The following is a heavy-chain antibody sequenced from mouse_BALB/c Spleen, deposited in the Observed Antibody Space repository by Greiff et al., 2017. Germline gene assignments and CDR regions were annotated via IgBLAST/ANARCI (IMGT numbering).Heavy chain of an antibody. CDR2: FYPGSGSI. CDR1: GYTFTEYI. D-gene: IGHD1-2*01. Sequence: VQLVESGAGLVKPGASVKLSCTASGYTFTEYIIHWVKQRPGQGLEWIGWFYPGSGSIKYNEKFKDKATLTADKSSSTVYMELSRMTSEDSAVYFCARHEGNGHYGGYAMDYWGQGTSVTVSS. V-gene: IGHV1-62-2*01. J-gene: IGHJ4*01. CDR3: ARHEGNGHYGGYAMDY.